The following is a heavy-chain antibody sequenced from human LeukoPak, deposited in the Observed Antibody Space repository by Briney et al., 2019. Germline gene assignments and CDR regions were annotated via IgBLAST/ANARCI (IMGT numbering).Heavy chain of an antibody. J-gene: IGHJ6*02. D-gene: IGHD6-6*01. CDR1: GGTFSSYA. V-gene: IGHV1-69*13. CDR3: ASRVAARPVHYYYYGMDV. CDR2: IIPIFGTA. Sequence: SVKVSCKASGGTFSSYAISWVRQAPGQGLEWMGGIIPIFGTANYAQKFQGRVTITADESTSTAYMELSSLRSEDTAVYYCASRVAARPVHYYYYGMDVWGQGTTVTVSS.